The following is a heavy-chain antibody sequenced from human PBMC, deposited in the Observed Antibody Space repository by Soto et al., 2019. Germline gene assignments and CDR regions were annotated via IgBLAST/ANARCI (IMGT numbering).Heavy chain of an antibody. CDR3: ARNPPPPAY. D-gene: IGHD2-2*01. Sequence: QVQLVQSVAEVKKPGASVKVSCKASGYTFASYAISWMRQAPGQGLEWMGWLRAYNGNTNYAQNLQSRVTMTTDTPTSTAYRELRSVRSADTAVYYCARNPPPPAYWGQGPRATGSS. CDR1: GYTFASYA. V-gene: IGHV1-18*01. CDR2: LRAYNGNT. J-gene: IGHJ4*02.